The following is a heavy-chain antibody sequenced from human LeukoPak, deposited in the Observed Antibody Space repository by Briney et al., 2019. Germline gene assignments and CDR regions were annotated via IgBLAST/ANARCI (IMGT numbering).Heavy chain of an antibody. CDR1: GGSFSGYY. Sequence: HPSETLSLTCAVYGGSFSGYYMSWVRQAPGKGLEWVSVIYSGGSTYYADSVKGRFTISRDNSKNTLYLQMNSLRAEDTAVYYCARDYYGSGRQTPRYYYYMDVWGKGTTVTISS. V-gene: IGHV3-66*01. J-gene: IGHJ6*03. CDR3: ARDYYGSGRQTPRYYYYMDV. CDR2: IYSGGST. D-gene: IGHD3-10*01.